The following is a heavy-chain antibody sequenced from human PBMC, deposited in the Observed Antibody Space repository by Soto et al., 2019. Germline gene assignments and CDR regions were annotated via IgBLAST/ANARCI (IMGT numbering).Heavy chain of an antibody. V-gene: IGHV3-23*01. J-gene: IGHJ2*01. CDR2: VSGGDGST. Sequence: EGQLLESGGGLVQPGGSLRLSCEASGFTFSTYTLHWVRQAPGKGLEWVSGVSGGDGSTYYADSLKGRFSISRDNAKNTVDLQINSLTAEDTAVYYCTKQGYYWYFDIWGRGTLVTVSS. CDR3: TKQGYYWYFDI. D-gene: IGHD5-12*01. CDR1: GFTFSTYT.